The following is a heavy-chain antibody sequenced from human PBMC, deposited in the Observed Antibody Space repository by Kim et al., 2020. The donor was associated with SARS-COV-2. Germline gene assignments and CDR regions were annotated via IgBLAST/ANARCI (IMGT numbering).Heavy chain of an antibody. CDR3: ARDHRPTYSSGWYRDLYYFRL. D-gene: IGHD6-19*01. J-gene: IGHJ4*02. CDR1: GYTFTGYY. V-gene: IGHV1-2*04. Sequence: ASVKVSCKASGYTFTGYYMHWVRQAPGQGLEWMGWINPNSGGTNYAQKFQGWVTMTRDTSISTAYMELSRLRSDDTAVYYCARDHRPTYSSGWYRDLYYFRLLGPGKPGHRLL. CDR2: INPNSGGT.